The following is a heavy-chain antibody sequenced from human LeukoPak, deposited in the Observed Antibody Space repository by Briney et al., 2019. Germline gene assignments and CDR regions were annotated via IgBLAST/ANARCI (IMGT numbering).Heavy chain of an antibody. D-gene: IGHD6-13*01. Sequence: GGTLRLSCAASGVTFSSYGMSWVRQAPGKGLEWVSAISGSGGSTYYADSVKGRFTISRDNSKNTLYLQMNSLRAEDTAVYYCAKHSALAGYFDYWGQGTLVTVSS. V-gene: IGHV3-23*01. J-gene: IGHJ4*02. CDR1: GVTFSSYG. CDR2: ISGSGGST. CDR3: AKHSALAGYFDY.